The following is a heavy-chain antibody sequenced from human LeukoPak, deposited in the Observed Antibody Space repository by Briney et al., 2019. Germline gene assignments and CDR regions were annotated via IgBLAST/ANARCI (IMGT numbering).Heavy chain of an antibody. CDR2: MNPNSGNT. CDR1: GYTFTSSD. V-gene: IGHV1-8*03. D-gene: IGHD3-10*01. CDR3: ARGDDSGVSLDAFDI. Sequence: ASVKVSCKASGYTFTSSDINWVRQATGQGLEWMGWMNPNSGNTGYAQKIQGRVTITRNTSISTAYMELSSLRSEETAVYHWARGDDSGVSLDAFDIWGQGTMVTVSS. J-gene: IGHJ3*02.